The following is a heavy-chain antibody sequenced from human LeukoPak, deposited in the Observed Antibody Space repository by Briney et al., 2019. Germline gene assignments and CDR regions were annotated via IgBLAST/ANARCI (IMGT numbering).Heavy chain of an antibody. CDR3: ARVGDTARGGGFDY. CDR2: IYYSGST. Sequence: PSETLSLTCTVSGGSISSSSYYWGWIRQPPGKGLEWIGSIYYSGSTYYNPSLKSRVTISVDTSKNQFSLKLSSVTAADTAVYYCARVGDTARGGGFDYWGQGTLVTVSS. D-gene: IGHD3-10*01. J-gene: IGHJ4*02. CDR1: GGSISSSSYY. V-gene: IGHV4-39*07.